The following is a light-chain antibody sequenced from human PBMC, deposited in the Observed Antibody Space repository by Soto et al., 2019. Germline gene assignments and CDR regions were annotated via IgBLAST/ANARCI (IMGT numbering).Light chain of an antibody. CDR2: EDT. CDR1: SSDGGSNKF. CDR3: SSYTNINTRACV. Sequence: QSVLTQPASVSGSPGQSITISCTGISSDGGSNKFVSWYQQHPGKAPKLMIYEDTKRPPAVSNRFSGSKSGNTASLTISGLQAEDEAEYYCSSYTNINTRACVFGTGTKVTVL. J-gene: IGLJ1*01. V-gene: IGLV2-14*02.